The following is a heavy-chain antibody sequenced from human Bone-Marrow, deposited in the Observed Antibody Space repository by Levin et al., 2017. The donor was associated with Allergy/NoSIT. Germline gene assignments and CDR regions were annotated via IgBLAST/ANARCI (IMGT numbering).Heavy chain of an antibody. CDR3: ARTLGYCSGDGCYYYFDC. Sequence: SETLSLTCAVSNYSISSGFHWGWIRQPPGKGLEWIGSIDQSGNTYYNPSLKSRVTISVDTSKNQFSLRLTSVSAADTAVYYCARTLGYCSGDGCYYYFDCWGQGTLVTVSS. CDR2: IDQSGNT. V-gene: IGHV4-38-2*01. D-gene: IGHD2-15*01. CDR1: NYSISSGFH. J-gene: IGHJ4*02.